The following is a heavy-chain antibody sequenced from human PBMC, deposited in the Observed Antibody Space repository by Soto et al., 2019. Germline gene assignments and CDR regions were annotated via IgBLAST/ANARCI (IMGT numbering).Heavy chain of an antibody. CDR3: ARLGWERRVDY. Sequence: QVQLVQSGAEVKKPGSSVTVSCKASGGTFSSYAISWVRQAPGQGLEWMGGIIPIFGTANYAQKFQGRVTISEDDSTSTAYMELSSLRSDDTAVYYCARLGWERRVDYWGQGTLVTGSS. D-gene: IGHD1-1*01. CDR1: GGTFSSYA. V-gene: IGHV1-69*01. CDR2: IIPIFGTA. J-gene: IGHJ4*02.